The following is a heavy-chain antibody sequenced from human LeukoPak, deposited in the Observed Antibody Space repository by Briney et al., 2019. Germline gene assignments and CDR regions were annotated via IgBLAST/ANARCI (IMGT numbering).Heavy chain of an antibody. D-gene: IGHD2-15*01. CDR2: ISYDGSNK. Sequence: GGSLRLSCAASGFTFSSYAMHWVRQAPGKGLEWVAVISYDGSNKYYADSVKGRFTISRDNAKNSLYLQMNSLRAEDTAVYYCARAGYCSGGSCFDYFDYWGQGTLVTVSS. CDR1: GFTFSSYA. CDR3: ARAGYCSGGSCFDYFDY. V-gene: IGHV3-30-3*01. J-gene: IGHJ4*02.